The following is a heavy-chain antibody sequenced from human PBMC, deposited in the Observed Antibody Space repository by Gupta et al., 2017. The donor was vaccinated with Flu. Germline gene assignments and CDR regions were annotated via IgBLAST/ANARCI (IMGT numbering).Heavy chain of an antibody. J-gene: IGHJ4*02. Sequence: WSWIRQHPGKGMEWVGYIYYNGYTQYNPSLESRVSISIDTSKNQFSLRLTSVNAADTAVYFCARGLGSIFGLASNQNYFDYWGQGSLVTVSS. V-gene: IGHV4-31*02. D-gene: IGHD3-3*01. CDR3: ARGLGSIFGLASNQNYFDY. CDR2: IYYNGYT.